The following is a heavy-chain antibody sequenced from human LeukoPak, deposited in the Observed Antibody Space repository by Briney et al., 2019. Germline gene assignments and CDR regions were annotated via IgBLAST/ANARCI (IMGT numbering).Heavy chain of an antibody. CDR3: ARTRSGYIGYYFDY. V-gene: IGHV4-38-2*01. CDR2: IYHSGST. Sequence: KASETLSLTCAVSGYSISSGYYWGWIRQPPGKGLEWIGSIYHSGSTYYSPSLKSRVIISVDTSKNQFSLKLSSVTAADTAVYYCARTRSGYIGYYFDYWGQGTLVTVSS. D-gene: IGHD5-12*01. CDR1: GYSISSGYY. J-gene: IGHJ4*02.